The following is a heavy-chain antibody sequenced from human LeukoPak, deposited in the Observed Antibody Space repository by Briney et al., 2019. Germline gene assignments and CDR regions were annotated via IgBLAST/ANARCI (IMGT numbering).Heavy chain of an antibody. CDR2: ISGSGGST. CDR3: ATEDPRRITNYMDV. D-gene: IGHD3-10*01. V-gene: IGHV3-23*01. J-gene: IGHJ6*03. Sequence: GGSLRLSCAASGFTFSSYAMSWVRQAPGTGLEWVSAISGSGGSTYYADSVKGRFTISRDNSKNTLYLQMNSLRAEDTAVYYCATEDPRRITNYMDVWGKGTTVTVSS. CDR1: GFTFSSYA.